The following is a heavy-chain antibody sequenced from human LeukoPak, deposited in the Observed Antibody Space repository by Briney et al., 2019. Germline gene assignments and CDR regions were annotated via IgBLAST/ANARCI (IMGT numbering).Heavy chain of an antibody. Sequence: PGGSLRLSCAASGFTFSSYGMSWVRQAPGKGLEWVSAISGSGGSTYYADSVKGRFTISRDDSKNTLYLQMNSLRAEDTAVYYCAKPRLGQWGYFDYWGQGTLVTVSS. D-gene: IGHD6-19*01. CDR2: ISGSGGST. J-gene: IGHJ4*02. CDR3: AKPRLGQWGYFDY. V-gene: IGHV3-23*01. CDR1: GFTFSSYG.